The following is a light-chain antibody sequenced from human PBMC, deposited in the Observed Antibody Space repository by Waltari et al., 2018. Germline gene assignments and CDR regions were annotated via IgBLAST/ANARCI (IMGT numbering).Light chain of an antibody. CDR1: QSVLYSSNNKNY. J-gene: IGKJ3*01. Sequence: DIVMTQSPDSLAVSLGERATINCKSSQSVLYSSNNKNYLAWYQQKPGQPPKLLIYWASTRESGVPDRFSGSGSGTDFTLTISSLQAEDVAVYYCKQYYRGRAFGPGTRVDIK. CDR2: WAS. V-gene: IGKV4-1*01. CDR3: KQYYRGRA.